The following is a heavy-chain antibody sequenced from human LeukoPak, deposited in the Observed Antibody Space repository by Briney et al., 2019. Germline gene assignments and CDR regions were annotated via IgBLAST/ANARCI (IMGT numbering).Heavy chain of an antibody. CDR2: ITSRGGST. D-gene: IGHD2-2*01. CDR1: GFTFSTYS. Sequence: ARSLTLTCAASGFTFSTYSLSWVWLGPAAGRELDSGITSRGGSTYYADSVKGRFTISRDNSKNTLYLQMTSLRAEDTAVYYCAKPYSGSSCPLDWGRGALVTVSS. V-gene: IGHV3-23*01. J-gene: IGHJ4*02. CDR3: AKPYSGSSCPLD.